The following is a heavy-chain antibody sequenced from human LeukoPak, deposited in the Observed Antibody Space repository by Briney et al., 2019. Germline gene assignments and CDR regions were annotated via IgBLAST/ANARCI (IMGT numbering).Heavy chain of an antibody. Sequence: PGGSLRLSCAASGFTVSSNYMSWVRQAPGKGLEWVSAIHSGSDTYYADSVKGKFTISRDNSKNTVYLQMNSLRAEDTAVYYCARQMVRGVIYNWFDTWGQGTLVTVSS. CDR1: GFTVSSNY. CDR2: IHSGSDT. CDR3: ARQMVRGVIYNWFDT. D-gene: IGHD3-10*01. V-gene: IGHV3-66*04. J-gene: IGHJ5*02.